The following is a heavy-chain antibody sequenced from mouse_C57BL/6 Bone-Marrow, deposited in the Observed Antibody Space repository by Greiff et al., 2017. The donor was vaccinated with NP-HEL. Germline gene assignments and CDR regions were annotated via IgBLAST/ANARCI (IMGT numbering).Heavy chain of an antibody. V-gene: IGHV1-61*01. CDR2: IYPSDSET. CDR1: GYTFTSYW. J-gene: IGHJ4*01. D-gene: IGHD4-1*01. Sequence: QVQLKQPGAELVRPGSSVKLSCKASGYTFTSYWMDWVKQRPGQGLEWIGNIYPSDSETHYNQKFKDKATLTVDKSSSTAYMQLSSLTSEDSAVYYCARRENWSYAMDYWGQGTSVTVSS. CDR3: ARRENWSYAMDY.